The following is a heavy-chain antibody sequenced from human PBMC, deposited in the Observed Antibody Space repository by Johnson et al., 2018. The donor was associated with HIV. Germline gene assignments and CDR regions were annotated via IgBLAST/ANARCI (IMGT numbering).Heavy chain of an antibody. V-gene: IGHV3-30*02. D-gene: IGHD6-19*01. CDR1: GFTFSSYG. CDR2: IRYDGSNK. Sequence: QVQLVESGGGVVQPGGSLRLSCAASGFTFSSYGMHWVRQAPGKGLEWVAFIRYDGSNKYYADSVKGRFTISRDNSKNTLYLQMNSLSAEETAVYYCAKSSPPGLAPLGGWGQGTMVTVSS. J-gene: IGHJ3*01. CDR3: AKSSPPGLAPLGG.